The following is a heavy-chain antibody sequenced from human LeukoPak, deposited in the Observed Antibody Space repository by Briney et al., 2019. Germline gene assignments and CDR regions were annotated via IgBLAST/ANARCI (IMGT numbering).Heavy chain of an antibody. Sequence: PGGSLRLSCAASGFTFSSYAMNWVRQAPGKGLEWVSAISGGGGSTFYADSVKGRFTISRDDSKNTLHLQMNSLRADDTAVYYCAKTASPTPQYYYYMDVWGKGTTVTISS. D-gene: IGHD2-2*01. J-gene: IGHJ6*03. CDR3: AKTASPTPQYYYYMDV. V-gene: IGHV3-23*01. CDR1: GFTFSSYA. CDR2: ISGGGGST.